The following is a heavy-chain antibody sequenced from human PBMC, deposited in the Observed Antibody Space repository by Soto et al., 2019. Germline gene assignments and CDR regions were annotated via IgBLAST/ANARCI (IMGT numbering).Heavy chain of an antibody. V-gene: IGHV5-10-1*01. CDR3: ARRGVVPAAIPHSNYGMDV. J-gene: IGHJ6*02. CDR1: GYSFTSYW. D-gene: IGHD2-2*02. CDR2: IDPSDSYT. Sequence: GESLQISCKGSGYSFTSYWISWVRQMPGKGLEWMGRIDPSDSYTNYSPSFQGHVTISADKSISTAYLQWSSLKASDTAMYYCARRGVVPAAIPHSNYGMDVWGPGPTVTVSS.